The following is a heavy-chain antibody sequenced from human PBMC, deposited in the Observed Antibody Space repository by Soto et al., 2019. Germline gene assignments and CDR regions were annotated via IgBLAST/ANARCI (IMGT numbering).Heavy chain of an antibody. J-gene: IGHJ6*02. CDR3: AREEVPQWFTRGYYGMDV. D-gene: IGHD2-2*01. CDR2: INHSGST. Sequence: ETLSLTCAVHGGSFSGYYWTWIRQPPGKGLEWIGDINHSGSTNYNSSLKSRVTISVDTSKNQLSLKLRSVTAADTAVYYCAREEVPQWFTRGYYGMDVWGQGTTVTVSS. V-gene: IGHV4-34*01. CDR1: GGSFSGYY.